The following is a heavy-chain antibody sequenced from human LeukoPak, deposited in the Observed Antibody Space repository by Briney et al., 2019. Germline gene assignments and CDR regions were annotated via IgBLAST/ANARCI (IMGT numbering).Heavy chain of an antibody. CDR3: ARDGGYENTYYFDY. Sequence: GGSLRLSCAASGFTFSSYAMHWVRQAPGKGLEWAAVISYDGSNKYYADSVKGRFTISRDNSKNTLYLQMNSLRAEDTAVYYCARDGGYENTYYFDYWGQGTLVTVSS. CDR2: ISYDGSNK. CDR1: GFTFSSYA. J-gene: IGHJ4*02. D-gene: IGHD5-12*01. V-gene: IGHV3-30*04.